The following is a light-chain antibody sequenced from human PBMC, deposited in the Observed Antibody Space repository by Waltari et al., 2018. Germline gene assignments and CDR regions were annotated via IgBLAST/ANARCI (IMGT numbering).Light chain of an antibody. V-gene: IGKV3-20*01. CDR1: QSLGNNY. J-gene: IGKJ2*01. CDR3: QQYASSVLDT. CDR2: GAS. Sequence: IVLTQSPGTLSLSPGDRASLSCKASQSLGNNYLAWYQHKPGQAPSLLIYGASSRAAGIQARLSGSGSGTDFTLTISRLEPEDFAVYCCQQYASSVLDTFGQGTKLEI.